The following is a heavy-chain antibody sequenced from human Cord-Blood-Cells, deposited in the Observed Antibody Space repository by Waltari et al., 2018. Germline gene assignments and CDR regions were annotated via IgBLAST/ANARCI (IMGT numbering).Heavy chain of an antibody. D-gene: IGHD3-10*01. CDR1: GFTCSGSD. Sequence: EVQLVECGGGLVQRGGSLKLSCAASGFTCSGSDMHWARQASGKGLEWVVRIRSKVKSYATAYAASVKGRFTISRDDSKNTAYLQMNSLKTEDTAVYYCTRVQGAEDYWGQGTLVTVSS. J-gene: IGHJ4*02. CDR2: IRSKVKSYAT. V-gene: IGHV3-73*02. CDR3: TRVQGAEDY.